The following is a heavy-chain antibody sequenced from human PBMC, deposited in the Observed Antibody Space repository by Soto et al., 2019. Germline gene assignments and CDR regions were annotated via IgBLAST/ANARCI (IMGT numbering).Heavy chain of an antibody. Sequence: SETLSLTCSVSGGSFSSDSFIWRWVHQFPGKGLEWIGYIYYSGTTYYNPSLSSRFTMSVDTSKSQFSLKMSSVTAADTAVYYCARDHKLDGMDVWGQGTTVTV. CDR1: GGSFSSDSFI. CDR2: IYYSGTT. J-gene: IGHJ6*02. CDR3: ARDHKLDGMDV. V-gene: IGHV4-31*03.